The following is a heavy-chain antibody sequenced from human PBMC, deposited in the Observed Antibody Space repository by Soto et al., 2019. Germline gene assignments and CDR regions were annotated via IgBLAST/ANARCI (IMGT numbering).Heavy chain of an antibody. CDR1: GFTFSSYW. CDR2: IKQDGSEK. V-gene: IGHV3-7*04. J-gene: IGHJ5*02. CDR3: ARVQTTVRDRWFDP. D-gene: IGHD4-17*01. Sequence: GGSLRLSCAASGFTFSSYWMSWVRQAPGKGLEWVANIKQDGSEKYYVDSVKGRFTISRDNAKNSLYLQMNSLRAEDTAVYYCARVQTTVRDRWFDPWGQGTLVTVSS.